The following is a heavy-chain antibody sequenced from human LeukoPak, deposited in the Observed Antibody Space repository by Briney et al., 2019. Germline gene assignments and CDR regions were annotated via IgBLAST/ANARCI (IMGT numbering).Heavy chain of an antibody. Sequence: GGSLRLSCAASGFTFSSYAMYWVRQAPGQGLEYVSGINTNGGATFYAKSVKGRFTISRDDSKNTLYLHMVSLRGEDMAVYYCARAQTGATSYFFDDWGQGTLVTVSS. D-gene: IGHD7-27*01. J-gene: IGHJ4*02. CDR3: ARAQTGATSYFFDD. CDR1: GFTFSSYA. CDR2: INTNGGAT. V-gene: IGHV3-64*01.